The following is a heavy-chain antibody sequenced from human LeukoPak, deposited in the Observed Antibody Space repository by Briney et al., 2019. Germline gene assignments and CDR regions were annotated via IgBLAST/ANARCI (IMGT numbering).Heavy chain of an antibody. V-gene: IGHV4-59*01. CDR2: IYYSGST. J-gene: IGHJ4*02. CDR3: ARTAGYSSAAFDY. Sequence: SETLSLTCTVSGGSISSYYWSWIRQPPGKGLEWIGYIYYSGSTNYNPSLKSRVTISVDTSKNQFSLKLSSVTAADTAVYYCARTAGYSSAAFDYWGQGTLVTVSS. D-gene: IGHD6-19*01. CDR1: GGSISSYY.